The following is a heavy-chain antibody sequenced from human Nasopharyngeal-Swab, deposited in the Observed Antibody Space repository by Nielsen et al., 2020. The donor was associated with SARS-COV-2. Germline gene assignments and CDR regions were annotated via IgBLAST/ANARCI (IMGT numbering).Heavy chain of an antibody. D-gene: IGHD2/OR15-2a*01. J-gene: IGHJ4*02. V-gene: IGHV3-74*01. Sequence: GESLKISCAASVFTFSNYRMHWVRQAPGKGLVLVSRINGDGSSLNSADFVKGRFTISTDNAKSTLYLEMNSLRAEDTAVYYCARGRGSSTSMIGYWGQGTLVTVSS. CDR2: INGDGSSL. CDR1: VFTFSNYR. CDR3: ARGRGSSTSMIGY.